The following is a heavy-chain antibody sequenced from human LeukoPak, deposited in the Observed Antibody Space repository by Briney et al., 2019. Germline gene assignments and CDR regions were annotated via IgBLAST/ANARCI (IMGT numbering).Heavy chain of an antibody. D-gene: IGHD1-26*01. CDR3: TRDQCVGATPCGFDY. CDR1: GFTFGDYA. CDR2: IRSKAYGGTT. V-gene: IGHV3-49*03. Sequence: GGSLRLSCTASGFTFGDYAMSWFRQAPGKGLKWGGVIRSKAYGGTTEYAASVKGRFTISRDDSKSIAYLQMNSLKTEDTAVYYCTRDQCVGATPCGFDYRGQGTLVTVSS. J-gene: IGHJ4*02.